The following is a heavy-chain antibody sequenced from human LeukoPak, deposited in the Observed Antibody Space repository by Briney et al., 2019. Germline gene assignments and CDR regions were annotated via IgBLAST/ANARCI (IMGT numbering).Heavy chain of an antibody. CDR3: ARLSDN. J-gene: IGHJ4*02. CDR2: INYRGPT. CDR1: GGAIINDNFY. V-gene: IGHV4-39*02. Sequence: PSETLSLTCTVSGGAIINDNFYWGWVRQPPRRGLEWIVSINYRGPTYYNPSLASRVTISVDTSKTHLSLRLSSVAAADTAVYYCARLSDNWSQGTLVTVSS.